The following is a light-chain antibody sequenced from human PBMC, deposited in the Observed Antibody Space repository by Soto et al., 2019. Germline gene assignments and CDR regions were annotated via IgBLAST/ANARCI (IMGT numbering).Light chain of an antibody. CDR3: QQSDTHPLS. J-gene: IGKJ4*01. CDR2: AAS. CDR1: QTINTY. Sequence: DLQMTQSPSSLSASVGDRVTITCRASQTINTYLNWYQHKPGKAPKLLIYAASSWQSGVPSRCSGSESGTALSPTISRLQPEDFSPSYCQQSDTHPLSIGVGTEEEIK. V-gene: IGKV1-39*01.